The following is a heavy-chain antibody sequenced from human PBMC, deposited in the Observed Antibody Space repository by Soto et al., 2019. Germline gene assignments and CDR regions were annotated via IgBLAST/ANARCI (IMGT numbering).Heavy chain of an antibody. CDR3: ARGQVVVGALSFDY. CDR2: ISSSGSTI. D-gene: IGHD1-26*01. J-gene: IGHJ4*02. CDR1: GFTFSDSY. Sequence: QVQLVESGGDLVKPGGSLRLSCAASGFTFSDSYMSWLRQAPGKGLEWVSYISSSGSTIYYADSVKGRFTISRDNAKNSLYLQMNSLRADDTAMYYCARGQVVVGALSFDYWGQGTLVTVSS. V-gene: IGHV3-11*01.